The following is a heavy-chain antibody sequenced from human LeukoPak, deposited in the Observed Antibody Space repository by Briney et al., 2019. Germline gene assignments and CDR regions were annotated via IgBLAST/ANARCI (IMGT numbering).Heavy chain of an antibody. D-gene: IGHD3-16*02. CDR1: GFTFNSHA. J-gene: IGHJ4*02. CDR2: ISGGGGST. Sequence: PGGSLRLSCAASGFTFNSHAMSWVRQAPGKGLEWVSAISGGGGSTYHADFVKGRFTIPRDNSKNTLSLQMNSLRVEDTALYYCARDQAYDYVWGSNRYAYWGQGTLVTVSS. CDR3: ARDQAYDYVWGSNRYAY. V-gene: IGHV3-23*01.